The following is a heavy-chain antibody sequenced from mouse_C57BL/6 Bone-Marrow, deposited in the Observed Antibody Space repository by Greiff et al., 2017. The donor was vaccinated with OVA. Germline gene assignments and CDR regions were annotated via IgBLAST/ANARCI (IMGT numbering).Heavy chain of an antibody. D-gene: IGHD1-1*01. CDR2: ISSGSSTI. V-gene: IGHV5-17*01. CDR1: GFTFSDYG. Sequence: EVMLVESGGGLVKPGGSLKLSCAASGFTFSDYGMHWVRQAPEKGLEWVAYISSGSSTIYYADTVKGRFTISRDNAKNTLFLQMTSLRSEDTAMYCCARKVYYWWFYAMDYWGQGTSVTVSS. CDR3: ARKVYYWWFYAMDY. J-gene: IGHJ4*01.